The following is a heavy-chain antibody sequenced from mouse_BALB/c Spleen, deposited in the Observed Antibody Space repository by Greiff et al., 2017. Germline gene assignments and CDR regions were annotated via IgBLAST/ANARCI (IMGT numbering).Heavy chain of an antibody. V-gene: IGHV3-8*02. D-gene: IGHD2-10*02. CDR3: ASPYGNYLAWFAY. CDR1: GDSITSGY. J-gene: IGHJ3*01. CDR2: ISYSGST. Sequence: EVQLQQSGPSLVKPSQTLSLTCSVTGDSITSGYWNWIRKFPGNKLEYMGYISYSGSTYYNPSLKSRISITRDTSKNQYYLQLNSVTTEDTATYYCASPYGNYLAWFAYWGQGTLVTVSA.